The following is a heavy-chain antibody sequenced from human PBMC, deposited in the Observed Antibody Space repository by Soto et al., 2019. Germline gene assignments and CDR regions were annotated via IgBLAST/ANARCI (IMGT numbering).Heavy chain of an antibody. CDR1: GFTFSSYA. CDR3: ARVGGQPDYYSYYGKDV. Sequence: GGSLRLSCAASGFTFSSYAMSWVRQAPGKGLEWVSAISGSGGSTYYADSVKGRFTISRDNSKNTLYLQMNSLRAEDTAVYYCARVGGQPDYYSYYGKDVWGQGTTVTVS. D-gene: IGHD1-26*01. CDR2: ISGSGGST. J-gene: IGHJ6*02. V-gene: IGHV3-23*01.